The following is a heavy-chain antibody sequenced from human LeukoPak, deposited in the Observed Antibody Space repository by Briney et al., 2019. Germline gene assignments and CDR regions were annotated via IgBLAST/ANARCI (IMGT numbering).Heavy chain of an antibody. CDR1: GGSISSSSYY. V-gene: IGHV4-39*01. D-gene: IGHD4-23*01. CDR2: IYYSGST. CDR3: ARQVRVWLPWYYFDY. Sequence: SETLSLTFTFAGGSISSSSYYWGWIPQPPVKGLGWIGSIYYSGSTYYKPSLKSRVTISVDTSKDQIPLKLSSVTAADTAVYYCARQVRVWLPWYYFDYWGQGTLVTVSS. J-gene: IGHJ4*02.